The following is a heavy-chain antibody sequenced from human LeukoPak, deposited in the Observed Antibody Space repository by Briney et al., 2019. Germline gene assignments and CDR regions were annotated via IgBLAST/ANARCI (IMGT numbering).Heavy chain of an antibody. Sequence: SETLSLTCTVSGCSISSYYWSWIRQPPGKGLEWIGYIYYSGSTNYNPSLKSRVTISVDTSKNQFSLKLSSVTAADTAVYYCARVQRYSYGFTEFDYWGQGTLVTVSS. J-gene: IGHJ4*02. D-gene: IGHD5-18*01. CDR1: GCSISSYY. CDR3: ARVQRYSYGFTEFDY. CDR2: IYYSGST. V-gene: IGHV4-59*01.